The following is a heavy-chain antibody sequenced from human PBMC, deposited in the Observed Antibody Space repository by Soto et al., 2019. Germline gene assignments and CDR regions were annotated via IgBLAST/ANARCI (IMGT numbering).Heavy chain of an antibody. J-gene: IGHJ4*02. Sequence: QITLKESGPPLVIPAQTLTLTCSFSGFYLTTTSMGVAWIRQPPGKDLVWLALIYWDDDKRYSPSLKNRLTVSKEPSTKRVVLTITNITPDDTGTYFCAHASDFDLLSFDRWGPGTLVTVSS. CDR3: AHASDFDLLSFDR. V-gene: IGHV2-5*02. CDR2: IYWDDDK. D-gene: IGHD2-21*02. CDR1: GFYLTTTSMG.